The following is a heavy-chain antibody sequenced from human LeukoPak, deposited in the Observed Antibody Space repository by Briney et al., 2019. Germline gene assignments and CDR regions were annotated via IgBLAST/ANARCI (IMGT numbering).Heavy chain of an antibody. V-gene: IGHV4-34*01. CDR1: GGSFSGYY. Sequence: PSETLSLTCAVYGGSFSGYYWSWIRQPPGKGLEWIGEINHSGSTNYNPSLKSRVTISVDTSKNQFSLKLSSVTAADTAVYYCARDRYSSSWYAKGGYFQHWRQGTLVTVSS. CDR3: ARDRYSSSWYAKGGYFQH. D-gene: IGHD6-13*01. CDR2: INHSGST. J-gene: IGHJ1*01.